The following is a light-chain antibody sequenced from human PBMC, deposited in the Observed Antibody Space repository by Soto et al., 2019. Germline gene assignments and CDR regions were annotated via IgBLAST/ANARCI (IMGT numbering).Light chain of an antibody. CDR1: QSISSY. CDR3: QQYGSSPPLT. J-gene: IGKJ4*01. Sequence: DIQMTQSPSSLSASVGDRVTITCRASQSISSYLNWYQQKPGKVPKLLIYAASSLQSGVPSRFSGSGSGTDFTLTISRLEPEDLAVYYCQQYGSSPPLTFGGGTKVDIK. CDR2: AAS. V-gene: IGKV1-39*01.